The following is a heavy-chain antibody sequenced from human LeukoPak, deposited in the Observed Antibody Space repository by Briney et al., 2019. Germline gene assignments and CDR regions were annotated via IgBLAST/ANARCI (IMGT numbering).Heavy chain of an antibody. Sequence: GGSLRLSCEASGFTFTNYVMHWVRQAPGKGLEWVAVISYDGSNKDYADSVKGRFTISRDNTKNTLFLQMNSLRAEDTAVYYCAKEVRGDAFDIWGQGTMVTVSS. V-gene: IGHV3-30*18. D-gene: IGHD3-16*01. CDR1: GFTFTNYV. CDR3: AKEVRGDAFDI. J-gene: IGHJ3*02. CDR2: ISYDGSNK.